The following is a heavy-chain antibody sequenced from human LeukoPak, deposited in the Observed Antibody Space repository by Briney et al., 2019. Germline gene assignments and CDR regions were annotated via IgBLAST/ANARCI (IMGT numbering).Heavy chain of an antibody. CDR3: ARDRSLSYFDY. V-gene: IGHV6-1*01. CDR2: TYYRSKWYN. CDR1: GDTVSSNSAA. Sequence: SQTLSLTCAVSGDTVSSNSAAWTWISQSPSRGLEWLGRTYYRSKWYNDYAVSVKIRITINPDTSKNQLSLQLNSVTPEDTAVYYCARDRSLSYFDYWGRGTLVTVSS. J-gene: IGHJ4*02.